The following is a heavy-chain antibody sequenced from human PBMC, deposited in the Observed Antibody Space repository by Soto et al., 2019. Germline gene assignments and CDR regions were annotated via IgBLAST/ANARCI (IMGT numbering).Heavy chain of an antibody. CDR1: GGSISSGGYY. D-gene: IGHD2-8*01. J-gene: IGHJ4*02. CDR2: IYYSGST. V-gene: IGHV4-31*03. CDR3: ARGTYCTNGVCYSLMLDY. Sequence: PSETLSLTCTVSGGSISSGGYYWSWIRQHPGKGLEWIGYIYYSGSTYYNPSLKSRVTISVDTSKNQFSLKLSSVTAADTAVYYCARGTYCTNGVCYSLMLDYWGQGTLVTVSS.